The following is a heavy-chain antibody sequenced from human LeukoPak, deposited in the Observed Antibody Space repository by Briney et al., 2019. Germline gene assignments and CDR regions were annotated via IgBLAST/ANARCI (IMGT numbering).Heavy chain of an antibody. Sequence: GRSLTLCCAASGFAFSSYSMNWVRQAPGKGLEWVSSISSSSSYIYYADSVKGRFTISRDNAKNSLYLQMNSLRAEDTAVYYCARGGRPADAFDIWGQGTMVTVSS. J-gene: IGHJ3*02. V-gene: IGHV3-21*01. CDR3: ARGGRPADAFDI. CDR1: GFAFSSYS. CDR2: ISSSSSYI.